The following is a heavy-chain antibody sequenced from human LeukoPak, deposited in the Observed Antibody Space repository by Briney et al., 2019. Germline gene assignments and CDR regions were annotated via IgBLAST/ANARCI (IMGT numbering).Heavy chain of an antibody. Sequence: SVKVSCKASGGTFSSYAISWVRQAPGQGLEWMGGIIPIFGTANYAQKFQGRVTIITDESTSTAYMELSSLRSEDTAVYYCARASGVVAASPYYYMDVWGKGTTVTVSS. V-gene: IGHV1-69*05. CDR3: ARASGVVAASPYYYMDV. J-gene: IGHJ6*03. D-gene: IGHD2-15*01. CDR1: GGTFSSYA. CDR2: IIPIFGTA.